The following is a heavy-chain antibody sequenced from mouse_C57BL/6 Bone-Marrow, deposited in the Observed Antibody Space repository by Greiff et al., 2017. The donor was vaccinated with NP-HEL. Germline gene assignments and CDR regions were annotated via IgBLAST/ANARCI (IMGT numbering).Heavy chain of an antibody. J-gene: IGHJ1*03. CDR2: IDPSDSYT. D-gene: IGHD1-1*01. V-gene: IGHV1-69*01. CDR3: ARRGGSSYVWYFDV. CDR1: GYTFTSYW. Sequence: QVQLQQPGAELVMPGASVKLSCKASGYTFTSYWMHWVKQRPGQGLEWIGEIDPSDSYTNYNQKFKGKSTLTVDKSSSTAYMQLSSLTSEDSAVDYCARRGGSSYVWYFDVWGTGTTVTVSS.